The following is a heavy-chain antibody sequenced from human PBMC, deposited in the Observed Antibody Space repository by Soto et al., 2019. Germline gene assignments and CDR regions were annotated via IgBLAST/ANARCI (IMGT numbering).Heavy chain of an antibody. Sequence: PGGSLRLSCAASGFTFSSYSMNWVRQAPGKGLEWVSSISSSSSYIYYADSVKGRFTISRDNAKNSLYLQMNSLRAEDTAVYYCARGSGSSTYYEVWSGSMYYYYMDFWGKGTTVTVSS. CDR2: ISSSSSYI. J-gene: IGHJ6*03. D-gene: IGHD3-3*01. CDR1: GFTFSSYS. CDR3: ARGSGSSTYYEVWSGSMYYYYMDF. V-gene: IGHV3-21*01.